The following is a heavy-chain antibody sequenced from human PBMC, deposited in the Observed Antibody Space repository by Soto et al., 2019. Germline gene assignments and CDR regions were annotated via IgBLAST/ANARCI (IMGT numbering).Heavy chain of an antibody. J-gene: IGHJ4*02. Sequence: VQLLESGGGLVEPGGSLRLSCAASGFTFSSYAMHWVRQAPGKGLEWVAVISYDGSNKYYADSVKGRFTISRDNSKNTLYLQMNSLRAEDTAVYYCARSYYDSSGYQDYWGQGTLVTVSS. CDR1: GFTFSSYA. CDR2: ISYDGSNK. V-gene: IGHV3-30-3*01. CDR3: ARSYYDSSGYQDY. D-gene: IGHD3-22*01.